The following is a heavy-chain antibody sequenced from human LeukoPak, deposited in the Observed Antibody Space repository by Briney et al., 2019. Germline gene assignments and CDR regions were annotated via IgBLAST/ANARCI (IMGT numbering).Heavy chain of an antibody. CDR3: AKGSSTWGSYGHFDY. J-gene: IGHJ4*02. CDR1: GFTFSSYG. Sequence: PGGSLRLSCAASGFTFSSYGMHWVRQAPGKGLEWVAFIRYDGSNKYYADSVKGRFTISRDNSKNTLYLQMNSLRAEDTAVYYCAKGSSTWGSYGHFDYWGQGTLVTVSS. V-gene: IGHV3-30*02. CDR2: IRYDGSNK. D-gene: IGHD5-18*01.